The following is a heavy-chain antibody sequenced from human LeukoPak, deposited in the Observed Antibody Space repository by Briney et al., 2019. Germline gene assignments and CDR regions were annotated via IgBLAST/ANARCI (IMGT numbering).Heavy chain of an antibody. Sequence: GGSLRLSCAASGFTFSSFAMSWVRQAPGKGLEWVSAFSTSASGGNTYYADSVKGRFTISRDNSKNTLYLQMNSLGADDTALYYCAKGGSGSYYSHFDCWGQGTLVTVSS. CDR1: GFTFSSFA. D-gene: IGHD3-10*01. J-gene: IGHJ4*02. CDR2: FSTSASGGNT. CDR3: AKGGSGSYYSHFDC. V-gene: IGHV3-23*01.